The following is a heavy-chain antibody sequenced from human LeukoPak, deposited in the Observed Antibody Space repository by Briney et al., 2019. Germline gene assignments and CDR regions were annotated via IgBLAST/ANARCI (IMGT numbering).Heavy chain of an antibody. CDR1: GGTFSSYA. J-gene: IGHJ5*02. CDR3: ARVPFDQQLVLHSNWFDP. D-gene: IGHD6-13*01. V-gene: IGHV1-69*13. CDR2: IIPIFGTA. Sequence: ASVKVSSKASGGTFSSYAISWVRQAPGHSLEWMGGIIPIFGTANYAQKFQGRVTITADESTSTAYMELSSLRSEDTAVYYCARVPFDQQLVLHSNWFDPWGQGTLVTVSS.